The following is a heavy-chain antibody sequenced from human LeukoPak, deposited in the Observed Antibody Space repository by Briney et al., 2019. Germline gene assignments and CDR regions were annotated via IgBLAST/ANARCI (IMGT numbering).Heavy chain of an antibody. CDR2: ISSSSSYI. Sequence: GGSLRLSCEASGFTFNTYSMNWARQAPGKGLEWVSSISSSSSYIYYADSVKGRFTISRDNAKNSLYLQMNSLRAEDTAVYYCARVGLGATSFDYWGQGTLVTVSS. V-gene: IGHV3-21*01. CDR3: ARVGLGATSFDY. J-gene: IGHJ4*02. CDR1: GFTFNTYS. D-gene: IGHD1-26*01.